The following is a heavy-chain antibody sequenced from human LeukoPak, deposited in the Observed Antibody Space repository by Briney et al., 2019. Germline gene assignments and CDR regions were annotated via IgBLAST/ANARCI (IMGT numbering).Heavy chain of an antibody. V-gene: IGHV4-59*01. CDR1: GGSISSYY. Sequence: SETLSLTCTVSGGSISSYYWSWIRQPPGKGLEWIGYIYYSGSTNYNPSLKSRVTISVDTSKNQFSLKLSSVTAADTAVYYCARVGDYGDYAFDYWGQGTLVTVS. CDR3: ARVGDYGDYAFDY. CDR2: IYYSGST. J-gene: IGHJ4*02. D-gene: IGHD4-17*01.